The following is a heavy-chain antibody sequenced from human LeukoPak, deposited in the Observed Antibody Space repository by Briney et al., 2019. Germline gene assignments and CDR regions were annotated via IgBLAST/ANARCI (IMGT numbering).Heavy chain of an antibody. Sequence: ASVKVSCKASGGTFSSYAISWVRQAPGQGLEWMGGIIPIFGTANYAQKFQGRVTITADESTSTAYMELSSLRSEDTAVYYCATGTFAADYYYYMDVWGKGTTVTVSS. D-gene: IGHD1-7*01. CDR3: ATGTFAADYYYYMDV. CDR1: GGTFSSYA. CDR2: IIPIFGTA. J-gene: IGHJ6*03. V-gene: IGHV1-69*13.